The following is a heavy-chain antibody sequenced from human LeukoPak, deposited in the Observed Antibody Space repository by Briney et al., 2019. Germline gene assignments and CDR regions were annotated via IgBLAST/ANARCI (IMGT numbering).Heavy chain of an antibody. V-gene: IGHV3-30-3*01. CDR2: ISYDGSNK. CDR1: GFTFSSYA. D-gene: IGHD6-13*01. Sequence: GRSLRLSCAASGFTFSSYAMHWVRQAPGKGLEWVAVISYDGSNKYYADSVKGRFTISRDNSKNTLYLQMNSLRAEDTAVYYCARDLLSQQLAHDAFDIWGQGTMVTVSS. J-gene: IGHJ3*02. CDR3: ARDLLSQQLAHDAFDI.